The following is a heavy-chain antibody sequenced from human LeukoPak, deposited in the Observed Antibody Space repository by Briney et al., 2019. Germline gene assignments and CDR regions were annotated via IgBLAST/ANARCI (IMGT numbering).Heavy chain of an antibody. D-gene: IGHD3-22*01. J-gene: IGHJ4*02. CDR3: AKGPIVVMTD. CDR2: ISSSGFNI. CDR1: GFTFSSYE. V-gene: IGHV3-48*03. Sequence: GGSLRLSCAVSGFTFSSYEMNWVRQAPGKGLEWVSYISSSGFNIYYADSVKGRFTVSRDNGKRSLYLHMNSLRAEDTATYYCAKGPIVVMTDWGQGTLVTVSS.